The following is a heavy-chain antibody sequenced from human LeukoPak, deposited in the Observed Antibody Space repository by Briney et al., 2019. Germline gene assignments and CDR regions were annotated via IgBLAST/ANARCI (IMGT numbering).Heavy chain of an antibody. J-gene: IGHJ6*02. CDR2: INPNSGGT. V-gene: IGHV1-2*02. Sequence: ASVKVSCKTSGYTFTGYYMHWARQAPGQGLEWMGWINPNSGGTNSAQTFQGRVSMTRDTSISTAHMELSRLRSDDTAVYYCATYPGTVAPGGMDVWGQGTTVTVSS. D-gene: IGHD2-2*01. CDR3: ATYPGTVAPGGMDV. CDR1: GYTFTGYY.